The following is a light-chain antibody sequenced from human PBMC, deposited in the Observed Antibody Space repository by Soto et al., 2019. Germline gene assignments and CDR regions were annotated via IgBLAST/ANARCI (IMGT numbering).Light chain of an antibody. CDR2: EGS. Sequence: QSVLTQPASVSGSPGQSITISCTGISSDVGTYNLVSWYQQFPGKAPKLMIFEGSKRPSGVSNRFSGFTSGNTASLTISGLQAEDEANYYCCAYAGDIAPFVFVTGSKVTVL. CDR3: CAYAGDIAPFV. J-gene: IGLJ1*01. V-gene: IGLV2-23*01. CDR1: SSDVGTYNL.